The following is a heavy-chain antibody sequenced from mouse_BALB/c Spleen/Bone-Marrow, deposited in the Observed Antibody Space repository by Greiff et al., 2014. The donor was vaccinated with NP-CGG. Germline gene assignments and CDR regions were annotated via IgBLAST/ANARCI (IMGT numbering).Heavy chain of an antibody. V-gene: IGHV1S34*01. CDR1: GYSFTGYY. D-gene: IGHD2-3*01. CDR2: ISCYNGAT. Sequence: LVKTGASVKISCKASGYSFTGYYMHWVKQSHGKSLEWIGYISCYNGATSYNQKFKGKATFTVDTSSSTAYMQFNSLTSEDSAVYYCAKRDGYYVDFDYWGQGTTLTVSS. CDR3: AKRDGYYVDFDY. J-gene: IGHJ2*01.